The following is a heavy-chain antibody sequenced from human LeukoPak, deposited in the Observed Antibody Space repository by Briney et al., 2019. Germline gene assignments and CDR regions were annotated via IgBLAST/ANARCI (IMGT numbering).Heavy chain of an antibody. CDR2: ISAYNGNT. J-gene: IGHJ3*02. CDR1: GYTFTSYG. V-gene: IGHV1-18*01. D-gene: IGHD3-22*01. CDR3: ARDPNSSGYYLWGAFDI. Sequence: ASVKVSCKASGYTFTSYGIIWVRQAPGQGLEWMGWISAYNGNTNYAQKLQGRVTMTTDTSTSTAYMELRSLRSDDTAVYYCARDPNSSGYYLWGAFDIWGQGTMVTVSS.